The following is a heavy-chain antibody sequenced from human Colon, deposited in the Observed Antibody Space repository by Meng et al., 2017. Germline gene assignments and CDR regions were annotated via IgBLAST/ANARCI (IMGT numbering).Heavy chain of an antibody. Sequence: VQGEESGPGLVRPSETLSLTCTVSGGSVSSGSYYWSWIRQPPGKGLEWIGYIYYTGSTNYNPSLKSRVTISVDTSKNQFSLKLSSVTAADTAVYYCARGPLDYWGQGTLVTVSS. CDR3: ARGPLDY. V-gene: IGHV4-61*01. CDR1: GGSVSSGSYY. J-gene: IGHJ4*02. CDR2: IYYTGST.